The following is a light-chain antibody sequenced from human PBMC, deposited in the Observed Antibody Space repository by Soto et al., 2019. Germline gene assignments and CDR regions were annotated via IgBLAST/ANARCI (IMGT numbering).Light chain of an antibody. J-gene: IGKJ1*01. CDR3: QQYAGSHRT. CDR1: QNINNY. Sequence: DIQMTQSPSSLSASVGDRVTITCQASQNINNYLNWYQQKPGRAPKLLIYDASNLEAGVPSRFRGSGSGTDFTLTINRVEPEDFAVYFFQQYAGSHRTFGQGTKVDIK. CDR2: DAS. V-gene: IGKV1-33*01.